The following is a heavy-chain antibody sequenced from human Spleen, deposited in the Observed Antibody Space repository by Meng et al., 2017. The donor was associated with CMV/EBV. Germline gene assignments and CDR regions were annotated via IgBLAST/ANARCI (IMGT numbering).Heavy chain of an antibody. CDR2: IYWNDDK. CDR1: GFSLSTSGVG. J-gene: IGHJ3*02. CDR3: AHRLDSSGYDDAFDI. V-gene: IGHV2-5*01. D-gene: IGHD3-22*01. Sequence: SGPTLVKPTQTLTLTCTFSGFSLSTSGVGVGWIRQPPGKALEWLALIYWNDDKRYSPSLKSRRTITKDTSKNQVALTMTNMDPVDTATYYCAHRLDSSGYDDAFDIWGQGTMVTVSS.